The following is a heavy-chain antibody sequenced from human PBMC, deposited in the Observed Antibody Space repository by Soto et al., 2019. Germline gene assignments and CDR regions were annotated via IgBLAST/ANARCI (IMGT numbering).Heavy chain of an antibody. D-gene: IGHD3-10*01. Sequence: QITLKESGPTLVKPTQTLTLTCTFSGFSLSTSGVGVGWIRQPPGKALEWLALIYWDEDKRYSPSLKSRLTITKDTSKNQVVLTMTNMDPVDTATYYCAQTYHYGSGASLSNYWGQGTLVTVSS. V-gene: IGHV2-5*02. CDR3: AQTYHYGSGASLSNY. CDR1: GFSLSTSGVG. CDR2: IYWDEDK. J-gene: IGHJ4*02.